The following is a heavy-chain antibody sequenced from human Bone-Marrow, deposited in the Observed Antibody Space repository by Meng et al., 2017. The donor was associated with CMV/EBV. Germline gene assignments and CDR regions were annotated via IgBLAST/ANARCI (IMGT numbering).Heavy chain of an antibody. CDR1: GYTFTGYY. D-gene: IGHD5-12*01. Sequence: QVQLVQSWAEVKKPGASVKVSCKASGYTFTGYYMHWVRQAPGQGLEWMGGIIPIFGTANYAQKFQGRVTITADESTSTAYMELSSLRSEDTAVYYCARGGGYDFDYWGQGTLVTVSS. V-gene: IGHV1-69*01. J-gene: IGHJ4*02. CDR3: ARGGGYDFDY. CDR2: IIPIFGTA.